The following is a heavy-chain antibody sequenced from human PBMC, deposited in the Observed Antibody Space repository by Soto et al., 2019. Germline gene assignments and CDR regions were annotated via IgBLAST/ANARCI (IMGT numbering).Heavy chain of an antibody. CDR3: ARDWGYDFWSGYYAEVGYGMDV. D-gene: IGHD3-3*01. Sequence: SETLSLTCTVSGGSIDTFYWSWVRQPAGKGLEWIGRIFSSGSTSFNPSLESRVAMSVDTSKNQFSLKLSSVTAADTAVYYCARDWGYDFWSGYYAEVGYGMDVWGQGTTVTVSS. J-gene: IGHJ6*02. CDR1: GGSIDTFY. CDR2: IFSSGST. V-gene: IGHV4-4*07.